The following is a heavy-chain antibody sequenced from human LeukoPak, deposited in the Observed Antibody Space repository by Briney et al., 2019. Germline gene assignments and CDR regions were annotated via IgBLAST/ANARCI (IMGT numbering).Heavy chain of an antibody. D-gene: IGHD3-10*01. CDR1: GGSISSYY. CDR3: ARGPLVRDTKSWFDR. J-gene: IGHJ5*02. V-gene: IGHV4-59*01. Sequence: PSGTLSLTCTVSGGSISSYYWSWIRQPPGRGLEWMGYIYNSGCSNYNPSLKSRVAISVDTSKNQFSLKLSSVTAADTAVYYCARGPLVRDTKSWFDRWGQGTLVT. CDR2: IYNSGCS.